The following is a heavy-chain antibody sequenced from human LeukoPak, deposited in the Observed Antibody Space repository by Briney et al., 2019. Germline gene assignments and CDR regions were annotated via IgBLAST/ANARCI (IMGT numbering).Heavy chain of an antibody. D-gene: IGHD2-15*01. CDR2: SYYSGSA. J-gene: IGHJ4*02. V-gene: IGHV4-39*07. CDR1: GGSISSSSFY. CDR3: ASTSGYCSGGNCYSAFDY. Sequence: SQTLSLTRTVSGGSISSSSFYWGWIRQPPGKGLEWIGSSYYSGSASNNPSLKSRVTISVDTSKNQFSLKLSSVTAADTAVYYCASTSGYCSGGNCYSAFDYWGQGTLVTVSS.